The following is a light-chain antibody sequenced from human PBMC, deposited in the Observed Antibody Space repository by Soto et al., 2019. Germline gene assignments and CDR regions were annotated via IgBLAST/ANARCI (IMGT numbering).Light chain of an antibody. J-gene: IGKJ3*01. V-gene: IGKV2-28*01. CDR3: MQPLQTI. Sequence: DIVMTQSPLSLPVTPGEPASISCRSSQGLLHSNGYNYLDWYLQKPGQSPQLLIYLGSNRSSGVPDRFSGSGSGTDFTLKISRVEAEDVGVYYCMQPLQTIFGPGTKVDIK. CDR2: LGS. CDR1: QGLLHSNGYNY.